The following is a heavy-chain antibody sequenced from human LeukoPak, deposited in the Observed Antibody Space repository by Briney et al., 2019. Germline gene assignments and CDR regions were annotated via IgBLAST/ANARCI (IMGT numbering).Heavy chain of an antibody. CDR2: IYPGDSDT. Sequence: GESLKISCKGSGYSFTSYWIGWVRQMPGKGLEWMGIIYPGDSDTRYSPSFQGQVTISADKSISTAYLQWSSLKASDTAMYYCARHFTNLGEPNPNFDYWGQGTLVTVSS. CDR1: GYSFTSYW. D-gene: IGHD1-14*01. CDR3: ARHFTNLGEPNPNFDY. J-gene: IGHJ4*02. V-gene: IGHV5-51*01.